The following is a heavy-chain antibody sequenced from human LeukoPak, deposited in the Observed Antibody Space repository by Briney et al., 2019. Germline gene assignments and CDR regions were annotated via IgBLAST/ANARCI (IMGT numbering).Heavy chain of an antibody. Sequence: PGGSLRLSCAASGFTFNSAWMHWVRQAPGKGLEWVGRVKSRADGGTTDYAAPVKGRFIISREDSKDLLYLQMNALRAEDTAVYWCTRGGEDTWNYWGQGTLVTVSS. CDR2: VKSRADGGTT. J-gene: IGHJ4*02. CDR1: GFTFNSAW. CDR3: TRGGEDTWNY. V-gene: IGHV3-15*07. D-gene: IGHD1-20*01.